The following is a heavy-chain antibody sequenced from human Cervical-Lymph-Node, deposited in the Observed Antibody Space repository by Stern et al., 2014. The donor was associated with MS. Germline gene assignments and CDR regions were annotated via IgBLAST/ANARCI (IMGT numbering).Heavy chain of an antibody. CDR3: TRAVGGVGRE. CDR1: GYTFTNYY. Sequence: QVQLVQSGPEVKKPGASVMVSCKPSGYTFTNYYIHWVRQAPGQGLEWMGIINPNGSVTASAQKFQGRLTMTRDTSTTTVYMRLIPLTSEDTAMYYCTRAVGGVGREWGQGTLVVVSS. CDR2: INPNGSVT. V-gene: IGHV1-46*01. D-gene: IGHD3-16*01. J-gene: IGHJ4*02.